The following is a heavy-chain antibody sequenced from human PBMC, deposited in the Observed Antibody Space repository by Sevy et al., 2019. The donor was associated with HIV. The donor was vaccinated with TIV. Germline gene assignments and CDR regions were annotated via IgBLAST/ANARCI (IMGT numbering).Heavy chain of an antibody. Sequence: ASVKVSCKASGYTFITYYVHWVRQAPGQGLEWMGLIDPSGSTRYAQKFQGGVSMTGETSTTTVYMELSSLTSEDTAVYYCARDRDLSGSYLEYYYYAMDVWGQGTTVTVSS. CDR1: GYTFITYY. CDR3: ARDRDLSGSYLEYYYYAMDV. CDR2: IDPSGST. V-gene: IGHV1-46*01. D-gene: IGHD1-26*01. J-gene: IGHJ6*02.